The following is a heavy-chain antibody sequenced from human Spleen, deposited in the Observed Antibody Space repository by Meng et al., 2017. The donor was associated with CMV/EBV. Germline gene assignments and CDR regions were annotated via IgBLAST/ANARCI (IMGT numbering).Heavy chain of an antibody. D-gene: IGHD1-1*01. CDR2: INPNSGGT. CDR3: ARESDIRTGTTGGEFDY. CDR1: GYTFSSYY. Sequence: ASVKVSCKASGYTFSSYYIHWVRQAPGQGLEWMGWINPNSGGTNYAQKFQGRVTMTRDTSISTAYMERSRLRSDDTAVYYCARESDIRTGTTGGEFDYWGQGTLVTVSS. V-gene: IGHV1-2*02. J-gene: IGHJ4*02.